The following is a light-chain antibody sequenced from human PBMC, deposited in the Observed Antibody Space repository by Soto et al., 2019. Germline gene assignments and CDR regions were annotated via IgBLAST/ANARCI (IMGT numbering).Light chain of an antibody. CDR3: SSYASSTTLVI. V-gene: IGLV2-14*03. CDR2: DVS. CDR1: SSDLGGYNY. Sequence: QSVLTQPASVSGSPGQSITISCTGVSSDLGGYNYVSWYQQHPGKAPKLMIFDVSDRPSGVSNRFSASKSGNTASLTISGLQAEDEADYVCSSYASSTTLVIFGGGIKLTVL. J-gene: IGLJ2*01.